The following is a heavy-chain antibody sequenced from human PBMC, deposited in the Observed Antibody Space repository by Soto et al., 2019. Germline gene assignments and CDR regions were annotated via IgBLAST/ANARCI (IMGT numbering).Heavy chain of an antibody. Sequence: QVQLQQWGAGLLKPSETLSLTCAVYGGSFSGYYWSWIRQPPGKGLEWIGEINHSGRTNYNPSLKCRVTISVDTSKNQFSLKLSAVTAADTAVYYCARADYSTTSCDGGPFDYWGQGTLVTVSS. CDR1: GGSFSGYY. CDR2: INHSGRT. V-gene: IGHV4-34*01. CDR3: ARADYSTTSCDGGPFDY. D-gene: IGHD2-2*01. J-gene: IGHJ4*02.